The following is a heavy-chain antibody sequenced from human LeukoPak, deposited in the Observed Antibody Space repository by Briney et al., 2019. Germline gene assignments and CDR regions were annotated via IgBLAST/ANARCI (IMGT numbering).Heavy chain of an antibody. V-gene: IGHV3-21*01. CDR2: ISRSSSYI. CDR3: ARVYSSSLYGDYFDY. J-gene: IGHJ4*02. D-gene: IGHD6-13*01. CDR1: GFTFSSYS. Sequence: GGPLRLSCAASGFTFSSYSMNWVRQAPGKGLEWVSSISRSSSYIYYADSVKGRFTISRDNAKNSLSLQMNSLRAEDTAVYYCARVYSSSLYGDYFDYWGQGTLVTVSS.